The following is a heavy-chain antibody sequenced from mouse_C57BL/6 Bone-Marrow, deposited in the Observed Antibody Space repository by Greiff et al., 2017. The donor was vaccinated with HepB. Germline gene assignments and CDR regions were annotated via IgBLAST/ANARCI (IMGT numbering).Heavy chain of an antibody. CDR3: ARDYYGSSYYFDY. CDR1: GYSITSGYY. V-gene: IGHV3-6*01. Sequence: EVQLQQSGPGLVKPSQSLSLTCSVTGYSITSGYYWNWIRQFPGNKLEWMGYISYDGSNNYNPSLKNRISITRYTSKKQFFLKLNSVTTEDTATYYCARDYYGSSYYFDYWGQGTTLTVSS. D-gene: IGHD1-1*01. J-gene: IGHJ2*01. CDR2: ISYDGSN.